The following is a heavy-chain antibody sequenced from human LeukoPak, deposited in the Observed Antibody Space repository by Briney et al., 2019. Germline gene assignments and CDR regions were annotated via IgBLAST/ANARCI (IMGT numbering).Heavy chain of an antibody. D-gene: IGHD3-10*01. Sequence: SETLSLTCTVSGGSTRNYCWSWVRRPPGKGLQWIGYIHYRGNTDYSPSLKSRVTISSDTSRISLKVTSVTAADTAVYYCAGHLSNYGSGTYTAFDIWGQGAMVTVSS. V-gene: IGHV4-59*08. CDR1: GGSTRNYC. CDR3: AGHLSNYGSGTYTAFDI. J-gene: IGHJ3*02. CDR2: IHYRGNT.